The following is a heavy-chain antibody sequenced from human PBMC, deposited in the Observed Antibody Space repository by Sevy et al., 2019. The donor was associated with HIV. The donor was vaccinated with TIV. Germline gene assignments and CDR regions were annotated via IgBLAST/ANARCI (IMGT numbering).Heavy chain of an antibody. D-gene: IGHD3-10*01. CDR1: GGTFSSYA. Sequence: ASVKVSCKASGGTFSSYAISWVRQAPGQGLEWMGGIIPIFGTANYAQKFQGRVTITADESTSTAYMELSNLRSEDTAVYYCARHGANGSGREWFDPWGQGTLVTVSS. J-gene: IGHJ5*02. CDR2: IIPIFGTA. V-gene: IGHV1-69*13. CDR3: ARHGANGSGREWFDP.